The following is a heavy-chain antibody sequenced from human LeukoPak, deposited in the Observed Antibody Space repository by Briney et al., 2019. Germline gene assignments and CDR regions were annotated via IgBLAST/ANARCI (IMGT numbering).Heavy chain of an antibody. Sequence: SQTLSLTCAISGDSVSSNSIGWTWIRQSPSRGLEWLGRTYYRSKWYNDYAVSVKSRITINPDTSKNQVSLQLNSVTPEDTAVYYCARAVAGKLDYWSQGTLVTVSS. V-gene: IGHV6-1*01. CDR1: GDSVSSNSIG. CDR3: ARAVAGKLDY. CDR2: TYYRSKWYN. D-gene: IGHD6-19*01. J-gene: IGHJ4*02.